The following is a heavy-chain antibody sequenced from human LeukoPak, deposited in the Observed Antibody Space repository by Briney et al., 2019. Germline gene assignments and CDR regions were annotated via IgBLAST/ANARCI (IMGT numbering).Heavy chain of an antibody. V-gene: IGHV3-30*18. CDR2: ISYDGSNK. CDR3: AKDDYAENYFDY. J-gene: IGHJ4*02. Sequence: PVRSLRLSSAASGFTFSSYGMHWVRQAPGKGLEWVAVISYDGSNKYYADSVKGRFTIYRDNSKNTLYLQMNSLRAEDTAVYYCAKDDYAENYFDYWGQGTLVTVSS. CDR1: GFTFSSYG. D-gene: IGHD4-17*01.